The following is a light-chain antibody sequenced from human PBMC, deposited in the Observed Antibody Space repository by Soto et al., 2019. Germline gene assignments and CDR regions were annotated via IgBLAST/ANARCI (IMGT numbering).Light chain of an antibody. Sequence: EIHIPQYTSTISASVGESVTISGRASQNIFTYLAWYQQTPGKDPKLLIYDASSLESGVPQRFSGSGSGTEFTPTISRLPTDDFSTYYCQQYHSYWTVGQGTKVDIK. V-gene: IGKV1-5*01. J-gene: IGKJ1*01. CDR3: QQYHSYWT. CDR1: QNIFTY. CDR2: DAS.